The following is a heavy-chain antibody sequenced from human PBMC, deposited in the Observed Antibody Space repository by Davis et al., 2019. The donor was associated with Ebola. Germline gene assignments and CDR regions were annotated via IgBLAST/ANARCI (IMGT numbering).Heavy chain of an antibody. CDR2: IYYSGST. D-gene: IGHD3-3*01. CDR1: GGSISSSSYY. V-gene: IGHV4-39*07. J-gene: IGHJ4*02. CDR3: ATPRDQYDFWSGYYPFDY. Sequence: SETLSLTCTVSGGSISSSSYYWGWIRQPPGKGLEWIGSIYYSGSTYYNPSLKSRVTISVDTSKNQFSLKLSSVTAADTAVYYCATPRDQYDFWSGYYPFDYWGQGTLVTVSS.